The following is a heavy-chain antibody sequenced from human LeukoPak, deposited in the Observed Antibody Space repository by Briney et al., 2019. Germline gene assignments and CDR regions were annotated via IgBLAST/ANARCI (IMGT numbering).Heavy chain of an antibody. J-gene: IGHJ3*02. CDR1: GFIFSNYG. Sequence: GGSLGLSCAASGFIFSNYGMHWVRQAPGKGLEWVAGIWYDGYNKYYADSVKGRFTISRDNSKNTLYLQMNSLRAEDTAVYYCAREPQGDSSGYDAFDIWGQGTMVTVSS. CDR2: IWYDGYNK. D-gene: IGHD3-22*01. CDR3: AREPQGDSSGYDAFDI. V-gene: IGHV3-33*01.